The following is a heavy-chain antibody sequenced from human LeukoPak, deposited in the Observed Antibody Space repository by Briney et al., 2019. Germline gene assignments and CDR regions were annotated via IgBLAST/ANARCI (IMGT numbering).Heavy chain of an antibody. CDR1: GYTFNSFV. D-gene: IGHD3-9*01. V-gene: IGHV1-3*01. CDR2: INAANGNT. CDR3: ARGHIFLAGNEGLDY. J-gene: IGHJ4*02. Sequence: GASVKLSCKPSGYTFNSFVIHWVRQAPGQRLEWMGWINAANGNTKYSPKFQDRVTITGDTSASTAYMELNSLRFEDTAIYYCARGHIFLAGNEGLDYWGQGTLVTASS.